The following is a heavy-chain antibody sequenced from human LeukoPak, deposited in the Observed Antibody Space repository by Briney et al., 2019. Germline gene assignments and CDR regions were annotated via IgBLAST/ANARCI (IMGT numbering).Heavy chain of an antibody. J-gene: IGHJ4*02. CDR1: GGSISSYY. CDR2: IYYSGST. Sequence: SETLSLTCTVSGGSISSYYWSWVRQPPGKGLEWIGYIYYSGSTNYNPSLKSRVTISVDTSKNQFSLKLSSVTAADTAVYYCARSIRYFDFAFAYWGQGTLVTVSS. D-gene: IGHD3-9*01. V-gene: IGHV4-59*01. CDR3: ARSIRYFDFAFAY.